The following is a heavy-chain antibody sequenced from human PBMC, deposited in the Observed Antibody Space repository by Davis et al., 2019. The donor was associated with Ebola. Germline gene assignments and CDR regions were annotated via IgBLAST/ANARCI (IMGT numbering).Heavy chain of an antibody. CDR1: GYTFTSYG. CDR2: ISAYNGNT. D-gene: IGHD3-22*01. Sequence: ASVKVSCKASGYTFTSYGISWVRQAPGQGLEWMGWISAYNGNTNYAQKLQGRVTMTTDTSTSTAYMELRSLRSDDTAVYYCASPDSSGYIGETWGQGTLVTVSS. J-gene: IGHJ4*02. CDR3: ASPDSSGYIGET. V-gene: IGHV1-18*01.